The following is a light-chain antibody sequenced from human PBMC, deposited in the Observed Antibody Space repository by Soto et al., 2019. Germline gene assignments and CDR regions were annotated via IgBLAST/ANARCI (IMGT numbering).Light chain of an antibody. V-gene: IGLV2-14*03. Sequence: QSALTQPPAMSLSPGQSITMSCTGTSSDIGHYDYVSWYQQHPGKAPKLMIYHVTYRPSGVSNRYSGSKSGNSASLTISGLQADDEADYYCCSLTTSHTYVFGSGTKVTVL. J-gene: IGLJ1*01. CDR3: CSLTTSHTYV. CDR2: HVT. CDR1: SSDIGHYDY.